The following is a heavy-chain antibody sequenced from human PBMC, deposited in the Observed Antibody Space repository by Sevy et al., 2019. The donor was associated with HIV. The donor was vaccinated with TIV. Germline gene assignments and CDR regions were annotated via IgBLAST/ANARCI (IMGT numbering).Heavy chain of an antibody. J-gene: IGHJ4*02. CDR2: INKDGGRK. Sequence: GGSLRLSCAASGLTFSSHWMNWVRQPPGKGREWGATINKDGGRKYYVDSVRGRFTISRDNAKNALYLQMNSLRAEDTAVYYCACGYNYGYLFDYWGQGTLVTVSS. V-gene: IGHV3-7*01. CDR3: ACGYNYGYLFDY. CDR1: GLTFSSHW. D-gene: IGHD5-18*01.